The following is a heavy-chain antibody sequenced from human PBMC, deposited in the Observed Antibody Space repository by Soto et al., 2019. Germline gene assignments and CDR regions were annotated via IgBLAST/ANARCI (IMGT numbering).Heavy chain of an antibody. V-gene: IGHV3-48*02. Sequence: EVQLVESGGGLVQPGESLRLSCAASGFTFSSYSMNWVRQAPGKGLEWVSYIHNSSSTIYYADSVRGRFTISRDNAKNSLYLQMNSLRDEDTAVYYCARGVQIIVLLPDAIDYWGQGTLVTVSS. CDR1: GFTFSSYS. J-gene: IGHJ4*02. D-gene: IGHD2-2*01. CDR3: ARGVQIIVLLPDAIDY. CDR2: IHNSSSTI.